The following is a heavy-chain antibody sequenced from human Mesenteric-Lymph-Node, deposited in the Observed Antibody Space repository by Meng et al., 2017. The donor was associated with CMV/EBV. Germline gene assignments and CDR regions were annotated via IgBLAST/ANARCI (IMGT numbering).Heavy chain of an antibody. CDR1: GFTFSSYW. V-gene: IGHV3-7*01. Sequence: GESLKISCAASGFTFSSYWMSWVRQAPGKGLEWVANIKQDGSEKYYVDSVKGRFTISRDNAKNSLFLEMNSLRAEDTAVYYCARDRRYCSSTTCRPVGHYFDYWGQGTLVTVSS. D-gene: IGHD2-2*01. CDR3: ARDRRYCSSTTCRPVGHYFDY. CDR2: IKQDGSEK. J-gene: IGHJ4*02.